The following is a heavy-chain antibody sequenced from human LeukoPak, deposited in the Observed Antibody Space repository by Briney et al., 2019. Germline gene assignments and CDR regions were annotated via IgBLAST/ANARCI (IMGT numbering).Heavy chain of an antibody. V-gene: IGHV3-30-3*02. D-gene: IGHD6-19*01. CDR1: GFTFSSYA. CDR3: AKWDSSGWYGHSWIFDN. Sequence: GGSLRLSCAASGFTFSSYAMHWVRQAPGKGLEWVAVISYDGSNKYYADSVKGRFTISRDNSKKTLHLQMNSLRAEDTAVYYCAKWDSSGWYGHSWIFDNWGQGTLVTVSS. J-gene: IGHJ4*02. CDR2: ISYDGSNK.